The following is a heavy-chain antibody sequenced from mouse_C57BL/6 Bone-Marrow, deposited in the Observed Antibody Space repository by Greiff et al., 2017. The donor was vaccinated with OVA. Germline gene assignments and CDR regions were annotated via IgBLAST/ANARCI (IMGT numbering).Heavy chain of an antibody. Sequence: EVQGVESGGDLVKPGGSLKLSCAASGFTFSSYGMSWVRQTPDKRLEWVATISSGGSYTYYPDSVKGRFTISRDNAKNTLYLQMISLKSEDTAMYYCARHGYYVYGFAYWGQGTLVTVAA. D-gene: IGHD2-3*01. CDR2: ISSGGSYT. CDR1: GFTFSSYG. CDR3: ARHGYYVYGFAY. V-gene: IGHV5-6*01. J-gene: IGHJ3*01.